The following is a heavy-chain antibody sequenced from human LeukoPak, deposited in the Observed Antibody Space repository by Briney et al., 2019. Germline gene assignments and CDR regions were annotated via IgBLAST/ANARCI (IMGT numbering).Heavy chain of an antibody. CDR1: GFTFSSYA. V-gene: IGHV3-30*04. CDR2: ISYDGSNK. CDR3: ARDQGGYNSCLDY. D-gene: IGHD5-24*01. J-gene: IGHJ4*02. Sequence: PGGSLRLSCAASGFTFSSYAMHWVRQAPGKGLEWVAVISYDGSNKYYADSVKGRFTISRDNSKNTLYLQMNSLRAEDTAVYYCARDQGGYNSCLDYWGQGTLVTVSS.